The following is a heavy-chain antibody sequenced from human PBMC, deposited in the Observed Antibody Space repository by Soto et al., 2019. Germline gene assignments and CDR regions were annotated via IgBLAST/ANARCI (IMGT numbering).Heavy chain of an antibody. CDR3: AREYCSIPSSLYAMDV. CDR2: FDPEDGET. D-gene: IGHD2-2*01. CDR1: GYTLTELS. Sequence: GASVKVSCKVSGYTLTELSMHWVRQAPGKGLEWMGGFDPEDGETIYAQKFQGRVTMTTDTSTSTAYMELRSLRSDDTAVYYCAREYCSIPSSLYAMDVCG. V-gene: IGHV1-24*01. J-gene: IGHJ6*04.